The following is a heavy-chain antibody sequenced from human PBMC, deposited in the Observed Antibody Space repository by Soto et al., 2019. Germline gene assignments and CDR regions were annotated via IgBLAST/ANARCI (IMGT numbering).Heavy chain of an antibody. J-gene: IGHJ5*02. Sequence: QVHLVQSGVEVKTPGASVRVSCQASGYTFFTYDISWVRQAPGQGREWMGWISTYSGDTKYAKKFQGRVTMTTDTSTTTAYLELRSLRSDDTAVYYCARHHGPTTSENWFDPWGQGTLVTVSS. D-gene: IGHD5-12*01. CDR1: GYTFFTYD. CDR2: ISTYSGDT. V-gene: IGHV1-18*01. CDR3: ARHHGPTTSENWFDP.